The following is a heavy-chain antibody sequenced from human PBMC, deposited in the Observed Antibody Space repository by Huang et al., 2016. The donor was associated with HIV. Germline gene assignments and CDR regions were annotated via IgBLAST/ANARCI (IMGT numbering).Heavy chain of an antibody. Sequence: EVRFQESGGGQVQPGGSLKLSCVASGFTFLDFWMHWARKVPGEGVVWVSRNNSYGTYIDYADSGGGRLIFSRNNDRDILFLEMSSLRPEDPGVYVCGVGGRTASYFRFDPRGQGSPVIV. CDR3: GVGGRTASYFRFDP. J-gene: IGHJ5*02. CDR1: GFTFLDFW. D-gene: IGHD3-9*01. CDR2: NNSYGTYI. V-gene: IGHV3-74*01.